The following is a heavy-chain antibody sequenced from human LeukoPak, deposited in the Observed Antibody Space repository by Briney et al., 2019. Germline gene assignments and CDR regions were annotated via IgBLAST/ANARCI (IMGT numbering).Heavy chain of an antibody. V-gene: IGHV3-49*03. Sequence: PGGSLRLSCTASGFTFGDYAMSWFRQAPGKGLEWVGFIRSKAYGGTTEYAASVKGRFTISRDDSKSIAYLQMNSLKTEDTAVYYCTRDRTVGATWRVPLSFDYWGQGTLVTVSS. D-gene: IGHD1-26*01. CDR2: IRSKAYGGTT. CDR1: GFTFGDYA. CDR3: TRDRTVGATWRVPLSFDY. J-gene: IGHJ4*02.